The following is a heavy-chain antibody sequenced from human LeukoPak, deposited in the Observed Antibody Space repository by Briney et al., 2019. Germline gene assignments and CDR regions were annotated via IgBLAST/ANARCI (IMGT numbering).Heavy chain of an antibody. Sequence: PSETLSLTCTVSGGSISSSNYYWGWVRQPPGKGLEWIGTIYYSGSTNYNPSRKSRVTISADMPKNQFSRKLSSVTAADTAVYYCARPATSVTYYSAFDYWGQGTLVTVSS. CDR2: IYYSGST. V-gene: IGHV4-39*01. CDR1: GGSISSSNYY. D-gene: IGHD3-22*01. J-gene: IGHJ4*02. CDR3: ARPATSVTYYSAFDY.